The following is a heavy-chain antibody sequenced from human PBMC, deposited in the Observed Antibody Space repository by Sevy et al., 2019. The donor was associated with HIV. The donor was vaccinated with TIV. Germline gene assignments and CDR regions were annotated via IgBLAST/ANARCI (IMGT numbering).Heavy chain of an antibody. CDR2: IHYSGGT. V-gene: IGHV4-31*03. D-gene: IGHD6-19*01. Sequence: SETLSLTCTVSGDSISSGANYWGWIRQHPVKGLAWIGYIHYSGGTYDNPSLKRRITMSGDTSKNQFSLKLRSVTAADTAVYYCARGRSAVATYYTWSTVAGYYFDYWGQGTLVTVSS. CDR3: ARGRSAVATYYTWSTVAGYYFDY. CDR1: GDSISSGANY. J-gene: IGHJ4*02.